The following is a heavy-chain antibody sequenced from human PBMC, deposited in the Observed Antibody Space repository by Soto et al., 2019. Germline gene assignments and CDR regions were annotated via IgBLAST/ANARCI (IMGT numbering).Heavy chain of an antibody. CDR2: ISYDGGYE. CDR1: RFAFSSYA. CDR3: AKGTTVTPWRYLDL. J-gene: IGHJ2*01. V-gene: IGHV3-30*18. D-gene: IGHD4-17*01. Sequence: QEQLVESGGGVVQPGTSLRLSCAASRFAFSSYAMHWVRQAPGKGLGWLAVISYDGGYENYADSVKGRFTVSRDNSKNYLWLQINSLRPEDTALYHGAKGTTVTPWRYLDLWGQGTLVTVSS.